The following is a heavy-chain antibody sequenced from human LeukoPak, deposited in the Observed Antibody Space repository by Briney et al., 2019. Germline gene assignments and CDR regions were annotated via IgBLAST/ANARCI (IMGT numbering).Heavy chain of an antibody. CDR2: IYYSGST. V-gene: IGHV4-39*07. Sequence: SETLSLTCTVSGGSISSSSYYWGWIRQPPGKGLEWIGSIYYSGSTYYNPSLKSRVTISVDTSKNQFSLKLSSVTAADTAVYYCARDSPGSGSYRATLTTDYWGQGTLVTVSS. CDR3: ARDSPGSGSYRATLTTDY. D-gene: IGHD3-10*01. J-gene: IGHJ4*02. CDR1: GGSISSSSYY.